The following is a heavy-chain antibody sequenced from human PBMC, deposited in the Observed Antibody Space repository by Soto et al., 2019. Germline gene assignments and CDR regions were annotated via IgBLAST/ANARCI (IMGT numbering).Heavy chain of an antibody. CDR3: AKARKTSIPILGEGTYFYYYGMDV. Sequence: GRSLRLSCAASGFTFSSYSMNWVRQAPGKGLEWVAVISYDGSNKYYADSVKGRFTISRDNSKNTLYLQMNSLRAEDTAVYYYAKARKTSIPILGEGTYFYYYGMDVWVQRTSATVS. CDR2: ISYDGSNK. J-gene: IGHJ6*02. V-gene: IGHV3-30*18. CDR1: GFTFSSYS. D-gene: IGHD3-3*01.